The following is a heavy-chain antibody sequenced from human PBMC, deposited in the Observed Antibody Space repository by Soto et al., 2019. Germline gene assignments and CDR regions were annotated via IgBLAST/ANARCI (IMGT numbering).Heavy chain of an antibody. CDR3: AGGSGSYYKGAPIDY. J-gene: IGHJ4*02. V-gene: IGHV4-39*01. CDR2: IYYSGST. CDR1: GGSISSSYYY. D-gene: IGHD3-10*01. Sequence: ASETLSLTCTVSGGSISSSYYYWGWIRQPPGKGLEWIGSIYYSGSTYYNPSLKSRVTISVDTSKNQFSLKLSSVTAADTAVYYCAGGSGSYYKGAPIDYWGQGTLVTVSS.